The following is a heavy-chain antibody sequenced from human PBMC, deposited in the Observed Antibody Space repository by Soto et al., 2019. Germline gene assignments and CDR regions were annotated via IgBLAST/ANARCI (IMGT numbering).Heavy chain of an antibody. CDR1: GFTFSGSA. D-gene: IGHD2-21*02. Sequence: GGPLRLSCAASGFTFSGSAMHWVRQASGKGLEWVGRIRSKANSYATAYAASVKGRFTISRDDSKNTAYLQMNSLKTEDTAVYYCTSEYCGGDCLMRLRGNYYGMDVWGQGTTVTVSS. V-gene: IGHV3-73*01. J-gene: IGHJ6*02. CDR2: IRSKANSYAT. CDR3: TSEYCGGDCLMRLRGNYYGMDV.